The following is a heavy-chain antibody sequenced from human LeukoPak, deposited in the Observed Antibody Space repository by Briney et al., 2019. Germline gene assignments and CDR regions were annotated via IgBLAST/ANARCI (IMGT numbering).Heavy chain of an antibody. J-gene: IGHJ5*02. D-gene: IGHD2-2*01. CDR1: GYTFTSYG. CDR3: AREYLVVPAYNWFDP. V-gene: IGHV1-18*01. CDR2: ISAYNGNT. Sequence: GASVKVSCKASGYTFTSYGISWVRQAPGQGLEWMGWISAYNGNTNYAQKLQGRVTMTTDTSTSTAYMELRSLRSDDTAVYYCAREYLVVPAYNWFDPWGQGTLVTVSS.